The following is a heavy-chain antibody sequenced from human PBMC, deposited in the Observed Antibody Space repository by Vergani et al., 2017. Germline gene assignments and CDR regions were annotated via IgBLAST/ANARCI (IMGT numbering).Heavy chain of an antibody. V-gene: IGHV5-51*01. Sequence: EVQLVQSGAEVKKPGASLQISCKASGYSFTSYWIGWVRQMPGKGLEWMGIIYPGDSDTRYSPSFKVQVTISADKSISTAYLQWSSLKASDTAMYYCARQRRWIWLQLGPFDYWGQGTLVTVSS. CDR1: GYSFTSYW. CDR2: IYPGDSDT. D-gene: IGHD5-24*01. J-gene: IGHJ4*02. CDR3: ARQRRWIWLQLGPFDY.